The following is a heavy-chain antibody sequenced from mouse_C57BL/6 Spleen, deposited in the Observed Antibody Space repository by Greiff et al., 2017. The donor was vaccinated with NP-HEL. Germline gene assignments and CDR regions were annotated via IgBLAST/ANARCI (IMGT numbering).Heavy chain of an antibody. CDR1: GYTFTSYW. J-gene: IGHJ4*01. CDR3: ARYGTTVVGAMDY. D-gene: IGHD1-1*01. CDR2: IDPSDSYT. Sequence: QVQLQQPGAELVMPGASVKLSCKASGYTFTSYWMHWVKQRPGQGLEWIGEIDPSDSYTNYNQKFKGKSTLTVDKSSSTAYMQLSSLTSEDSAVYYCARYGTTVVGAMDYWGQGTSVTVSS. V-gene: IGHV1-69*01.